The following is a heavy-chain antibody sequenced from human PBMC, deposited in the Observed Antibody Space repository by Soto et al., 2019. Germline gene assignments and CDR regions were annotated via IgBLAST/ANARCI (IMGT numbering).Heavy chain of an antibody. J-gene: IGHJ4*02. D-gene: IGHD4-17*01. CDR1: GGSVSSGSYY. V-gene: IGHV4-61*01. CDR3: ASLPRGSYGDYVDFDY. CDR2: IYYSGST. Sequence: PSETLSLTCTVSGGSVSSGSYYWSWIRQPPGKGLEWIGYIYYSGSTNYNPSLKSRVTISVDTSKNQFSMKLSSVTAADTAVYYCASLPRGSYGDYVDFDYWGQGTLVTVSS.